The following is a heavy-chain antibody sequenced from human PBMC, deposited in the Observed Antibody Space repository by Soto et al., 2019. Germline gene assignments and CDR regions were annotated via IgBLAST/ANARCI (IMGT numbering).Heavy chain of an antibody. CDR1: GFTVSSNY. J-gene: IGHJ6*02. CDR3: ARGREDDYGFGYYHYDGIDV. Sequence: EVQLVESGGGLIQPGGSLRLSCAASGFTVSSNYMSWVRQAPGKGLGWVSVIYSGGSTYYADSVKGRFTISRDNSKNTLYLQMNSLRAEDTAVYYCARGREDDYGFGYYHYDGIDVWGQGTTVTVSS. CDR2: IYSGGST. D-gene: IGHD4-17*01. V-gene: IGHV3-53*01.